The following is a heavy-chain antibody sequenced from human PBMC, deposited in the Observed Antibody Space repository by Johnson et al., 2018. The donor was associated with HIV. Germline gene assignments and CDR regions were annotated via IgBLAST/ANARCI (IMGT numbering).Heavy chain of an antibody. D-gene: IGHD2-15*01. CDR3: AREMVAAKDAFDI. CDR2: IKDDGGEK. Sequence: VQLVESGGGLVQPGGSLRLSCAASGFTFSRYWMSWVRQAPGKGLEWVANIKDDGGEKYYVDSVTGRFTISRDNAKNSLYLQMDSLRAEDTAVYFCAREMVAAKDAFDIWGQGTMVTVSS. CDR1: GFTFSRYW. J-gene: IGHJ3*02. V-gene: IGHV3-7*01.